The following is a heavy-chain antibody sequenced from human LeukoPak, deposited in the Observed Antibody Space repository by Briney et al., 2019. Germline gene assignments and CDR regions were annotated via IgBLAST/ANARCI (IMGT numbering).Heavy chain of an antibody. V-gene: IGHV3-15*01. CDR3: TTTAYYYDSSGYYYSWDYFDY. Sequence: GESLKISRAASGFTFSNAWMSWVRQAPGKGLEWVGRIKSKTDGGTTDYAAPVKGRFTISRDDSKNTLYLQMNSLKTEDTAVYYCTTTAYYYDSSGYYYSWDYFDYWGQGTLVTVSS. CDR1: GFTFSNAW. J-gene: IGHJ4*02. D-gene: IGHD3-22*01. CDR2: IKSKTDGGTT.